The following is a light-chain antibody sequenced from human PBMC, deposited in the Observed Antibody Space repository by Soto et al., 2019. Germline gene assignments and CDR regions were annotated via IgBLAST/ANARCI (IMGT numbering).Light chain of an antibody. CDR3: QQYNDNWT. V-gene: IGKV1-5*03. J-gene: IGKJ1*01. CDR2: TAS. Sequence: DIQMTQSPSTLSASVGDRVTITCRASQSISSWLAWYQQKPGKAPKLLIYTASTLQSGLSSRFSGSGSGTEFTIAISSVQPDESATYSCQQYNDNWTFGQGNKVEIK. CDR1: QSISSW.